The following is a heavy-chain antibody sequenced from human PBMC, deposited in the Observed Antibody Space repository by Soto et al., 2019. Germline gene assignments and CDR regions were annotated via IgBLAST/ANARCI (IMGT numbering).Heavy chain of an antibody. CDR2: INHSGST. D-gene: IGHD4-17*01. V-gene: IGHV4-34*01. J-gene: IGHJ5*02. CDR1: GGSFSGYY. CDR3: ARVPLGYRDLFNWFDP. Sequence: SETLSLTCAVYGGSFSGYYWSWIRQPSGKGLEWIGEINHSGSTNYNPSLKSRVTISVDTSKNQFSLKLSSVTAADTAVYYCARVPLGYRDLFNWFDPWGQGTLVTVSS.